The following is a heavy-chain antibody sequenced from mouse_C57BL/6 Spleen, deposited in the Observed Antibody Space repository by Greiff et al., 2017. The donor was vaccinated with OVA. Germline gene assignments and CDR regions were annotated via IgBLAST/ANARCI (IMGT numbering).Heavy chain of an antibody. CDR1: GYSFTGYY. CDR2: INPSTGGT. CDR3: ARSEYWYFDV. Sequence: EVQLQQSGPELVKPGASVKISCKASGYSFTGYYMHWVKQSSEKSLEWIGEINPSTGGTSYNQQFKGKAKLTVEKSSSTADMQLKSLTSEDAAVYYCARSEYWYFDVWGTGTSVTVSS. V-gene: IGHV1-43*01. J-gene: IGHJ1*03.